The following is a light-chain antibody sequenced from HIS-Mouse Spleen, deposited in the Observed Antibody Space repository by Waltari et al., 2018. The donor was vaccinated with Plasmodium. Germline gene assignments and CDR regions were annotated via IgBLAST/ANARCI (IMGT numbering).Light chain of an antibody. Sequence: SYELTQPPSVSVSPGQTARITCSGDALPKKYAYWYQQKSGQAPVLVIDKDSKRPAGSPERFSGSSSGTMATLTIRGAQVEDEADYYCYSTDSSGNHRVFGGGTKLTVL. CDR2: KDS. V-gene: IGLV3-10*01. J-gene: IGLJ3*02. CDR1: ALPKKY. CDR3: YSTDSSGNHRV.